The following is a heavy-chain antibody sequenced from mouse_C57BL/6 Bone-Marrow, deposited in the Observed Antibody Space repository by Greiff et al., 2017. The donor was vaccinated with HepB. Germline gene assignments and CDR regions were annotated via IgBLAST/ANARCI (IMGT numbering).Heavy chain of an antibody. D-gene: IGHD2-3*01. CDR1: GYTFTDYN. V-gene: IGHV1-18*01. CDR3: ARSGLLLFAY. J-gene: IGHJ3*01. CDR2: INPNNGGN. Sequence: EVQLQQSGPELVKPGASVKIPCKASGYTFTDYNMDWVKQSHGKSLEWIGDINPNNGGNIYNQKFKGKATLTVDKSSSTAYMELRSLTSEDTAVYYCARSGLLLFAYWGQGTLVTVSA.